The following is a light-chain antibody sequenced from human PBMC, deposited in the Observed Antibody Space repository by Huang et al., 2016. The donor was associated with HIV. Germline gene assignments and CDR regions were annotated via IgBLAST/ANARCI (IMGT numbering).Light chain of an antibody. J-gene: IGKJ1*01. CDR1: QSLADGNTY. CDR3: MQGTLPWT. Sequence: EVVLSQSPLALPVTLGQPASISCRSTQSLADGNTYLNWFHQRPGQPPRRLIYKLSNRGSGVPDRFTGRGSRTNIALEVNSVEAEDAGVYYCMQGTLPWTFGQGTRVEIE. CDR2: KLS. V-gene: IGKV2-30*01.